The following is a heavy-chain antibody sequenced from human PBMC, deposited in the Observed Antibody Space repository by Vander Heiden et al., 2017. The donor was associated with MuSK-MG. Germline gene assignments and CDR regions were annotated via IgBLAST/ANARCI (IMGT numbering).Heavy chain of an antibody. Sequence: QLQLHESGPGLVKPSETLSLTCSVSGDSINSDDFYWGWIRQSAGKGLEWIGTIYYSGITYYNPSIKSRVTMSVDTSKNHFSMKLTSVTAADTAVYFCARWFNNNWYVGSWGQGTLVTVSS. CDR2: IYYSGIT. J-gene: IGHJ5*02. CDR1: GDSINSDDFY. V-gene: IGHV4-39*02. D-gene: IGHD1-1*01. CDR3: ARWFNNNWYVGS.